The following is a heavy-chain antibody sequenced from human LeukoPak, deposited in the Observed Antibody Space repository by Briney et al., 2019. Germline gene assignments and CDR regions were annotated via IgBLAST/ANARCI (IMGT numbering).Heavy chain of an antibody. Sequence: SETLSLTCAVYGGSFSGYYWSWMCQPPGKGLEWIGEINHSGGTNYNPSLKSRVTISVDTSKNQFSLKLNSVTAADTAVYYCAAREYYDILTGYSYHYRGQGTLVTVSS. J-gene: IGHJ4*02. V-gene: IGHV4-34*01. CDR3: AAREYYDILTGYSYHY. D-gene: IGHD3-9*01. CDR2: INHSGGT. CDR1: GGSFSGYY.